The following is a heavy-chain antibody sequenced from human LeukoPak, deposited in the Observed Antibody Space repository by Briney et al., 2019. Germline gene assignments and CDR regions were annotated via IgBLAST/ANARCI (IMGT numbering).Heavy chain of an antibody. CDR3: AAGRYSGSYFLDP. Sequence: GASVKVSCKVSGYTLTELSMHWVRQAPGKGLEWMGGFDPEDGETIYAQKFQGRVTMTRDMSTSTVYMELSSLRSEDTAVYYCAAGRYSGSYFLDPWGQGTLVTVSS. CDR1: GYTLTELS. D-gene: IGHD1-26*01. J-gene: IGHJ5*02. CDR2: FDPEDGET. V-gene: IGHV1-24*01.